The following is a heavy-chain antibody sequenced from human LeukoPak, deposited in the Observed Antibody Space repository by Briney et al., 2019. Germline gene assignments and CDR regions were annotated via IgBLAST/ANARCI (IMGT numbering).Heavy chain of an antibody. D-gene: IGHD3-10*01. Sequence: GGSLRLSCAASGFTFRSYVMNWVRQAPGQGLEWVSAISHSGERTYYADSVKGRFTISRDNSKNILYPQMNGLRAEDTALYYCAKVVLIWIGEMFDAFDVWGHGTMVAVSS. CDR3: AKVVLIWIGEMFDAFDV. V-gene: IGHV3-23*01. CDR1: GFTFRSYV. CDR2: ISHSGERT. J-gene: IGHJ3*01.